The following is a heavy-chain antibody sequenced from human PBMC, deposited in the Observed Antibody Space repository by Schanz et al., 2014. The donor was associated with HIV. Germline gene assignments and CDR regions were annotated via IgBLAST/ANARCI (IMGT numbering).Heavy chain of an antibody. CDR3: ASGRRSGIGWRMDV. V-gene: IGHV1-69*06. J-gene: IGHJ6*02. D-gene: IGHD6-19*01. CDR1: GGTFSTYA. CDR2: IIPIFGSP. Sequence: QVHLVQSGAEVKKPGSSVKVSCKPSGGTFSTYAVSWVRQAPGQGLEYMGGIIPIFGSPKYAQKFQGRVTITADKSTSTAYMELSSLRSEDTAIYYCASGRRSGIGWRMDVWGQGTTVSVSS.